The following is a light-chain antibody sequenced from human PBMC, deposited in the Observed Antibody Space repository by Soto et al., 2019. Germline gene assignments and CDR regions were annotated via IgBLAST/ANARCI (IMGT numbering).Light chain of an antibody. V-gene: IGLV2-14*01. Sequence: QSALTQPASVSGSPGQSITISCTESNSDFGGYNYVSWYQQHPGKAPKLIIFDVSNRPSGVSHRFSGSKSGNTASLTISGLQAEDEADYSCSSFTTSSAPYVFGTGTKVTVL. CDR1: NSDFGGYNY. J-gene: IGLJ1*01. CDR2: DVS. CDR3: SSFTTSSAPYV.